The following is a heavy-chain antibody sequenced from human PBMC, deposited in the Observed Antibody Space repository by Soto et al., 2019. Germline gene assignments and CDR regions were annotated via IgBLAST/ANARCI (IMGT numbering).Heavy chain of an antibody. CDR1: GGSISSSSYY. J-gene: IGHJ4*02. V-gene: IGHV4-39*07. D-gene: IGHD3-22*01. Sequence: SETLSLTCTVSGGSISSSSYYWGWIRQPPGKGLEWIGSIYYSGSTNYDPSLKSRVTISVDRSKNQFSLRLTSVTAADTAVYYCARVRDSSTYYLSFDSWGQGTRVTVSS. CDR2: IYYSGST. CDR3: ARVRDSSTYYLSFDS.